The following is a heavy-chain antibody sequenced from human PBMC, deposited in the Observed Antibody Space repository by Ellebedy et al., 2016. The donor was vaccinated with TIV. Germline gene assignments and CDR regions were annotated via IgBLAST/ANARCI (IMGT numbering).Heavy chain of an antibody. V-gene: IGHV3-7*03. D-gene: IGHD3-3*01. J-gene: IGHJ6*02. CDR2: IREDGSEK. CDR3: AKGSGDFWNGFYTEFYYGLDV. Sequence: GGSLRLXCAASGFFLSNDMMTCVRQAPGKGLEWVANIREDGSEKHYLDSVKGRFTISRDNPNNTLYLQLKSLRAEDTAIYYCAKGSGDFWNGFYTEFYYGLDVWGQGTTVTVSS. CDR1: GFFLSNDM.